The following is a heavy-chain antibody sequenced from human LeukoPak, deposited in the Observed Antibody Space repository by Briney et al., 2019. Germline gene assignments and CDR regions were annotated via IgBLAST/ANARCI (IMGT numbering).Heavy chain of an antibody. CDR1: GFTFSDYY. CDR3: AGTEYQLLPI. CDR2: ISSSGSTI. V-gene: IGHV3-11*01. J-gene: IGHJ3*02. D-gene: IGHD2-2*01. Sequence: RTGGSLRLSCAASGFTFSDYYMSWIRQAPGKGLEWVSYISSSGSTIYYADSVKGRFTISRGNAKNSLYLQMNSLRAEDTAVYYCAGTEYQLLPIWGQGTMVTVSS.